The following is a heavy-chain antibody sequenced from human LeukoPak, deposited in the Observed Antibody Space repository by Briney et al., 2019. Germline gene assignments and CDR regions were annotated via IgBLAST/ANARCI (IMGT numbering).Heavy chain of an antibody. D-gene: IGHD1-1*01. CDR1: GFTFSSYA. CDR3: ARDGDDLQISNWFDP. Sequence: AGGSLRLSCAASGFTFSSYAMPWVRQAPGKGLEWVAVISYDGSNKYYADSVKGRFTISRDNSKNTLYLQMNSLRAEDTAVYYCARDGDDLQISNWFDPWGQGTLVTVSS. J-gene: IGHJ5*02. V-gene: IGHV3-30-3*01. CDR2: ISYDGSNK.